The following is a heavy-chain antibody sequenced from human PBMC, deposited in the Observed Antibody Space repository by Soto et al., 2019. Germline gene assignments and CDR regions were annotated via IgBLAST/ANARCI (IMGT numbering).Heavy chain of an antibody. Sequence: TVSGGSISSGGYYWSWIRQHPGKGLEWIGYIYYSGSTYYNPSLKSRVTISVDTSKNQFSLKLSSVTAADTAVYYCAREGRGVRGVVVGMDVWGQGTTVTVSS. J-gene: IGHJ6*02. CDR1: GGSISSGGYY. CDR2: IYYSGST. CDR3: AREGRGVRGVVVGMDV. D-gene: IGHD3-10*01. V-gene: IGHV4-31*02.